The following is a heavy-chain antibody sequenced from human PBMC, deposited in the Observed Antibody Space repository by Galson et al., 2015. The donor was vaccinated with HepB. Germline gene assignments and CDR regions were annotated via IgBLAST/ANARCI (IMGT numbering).Heavy chain of an antibody. J-gene: IGHJ4*02. D-gene: IGHD3-10*01. CDR2: ISSSSSTI. CDR1: GFTFSSYS. CDR3: ARVPYGSGARYYFSY. V-gene: IGHV3-48*01. Sequence: SLRLSCAASGFTFSSYSMNWVRQAPGKRLEWVSYISSSSSTIYYADSVKGRFTFSRDNAKNSLYLQMNSLRAEDTAVYYCARVPYGSGARYYFSYWGQGTLVTVSS.